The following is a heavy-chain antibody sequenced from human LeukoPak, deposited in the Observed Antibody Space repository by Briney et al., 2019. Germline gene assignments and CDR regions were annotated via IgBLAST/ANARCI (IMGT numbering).Heavy chain of an antibody. CDR2: IYWNGGTT. CDR1: GFTFDDYG. Sequence: PAGSLRLSCAASGFTFDDYGMSWVRQAPGKGLEWVSGIYWNGGTTDNPDSEKGRFTTSEDNAKNSLYLQMNSLRAEDTALYYCARGTLKAASTDFDYWGQGTLVTVSS. CDR3: ARGTLKAASTDFDY. V-gene: IGHV3-20*04. J-gene: IGHJ4*02. D-gene: IGHD6-13*01.